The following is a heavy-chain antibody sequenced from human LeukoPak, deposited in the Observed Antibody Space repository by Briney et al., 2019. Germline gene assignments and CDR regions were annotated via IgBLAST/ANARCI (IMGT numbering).Heavy chain of an antibody. CDR3: ARDLWGWGSDYLDY. CDR2: ISPNSGAT. Sequence: ASVKVSCKASGGTFISYAISWVRQAPGQGLEWMGRISPNSGATNYAEKFRGRVTMARDTSINTVYMEMSSLRSDDTAVYYCARDLWGWGSDYLDYWGQGTLVTVSS. D-gene: IGHD4/OR15-4a*01. CDR1: GGTFISYA. J-gene: IGHJ4*02. V-gene: IGHV1-2*06.